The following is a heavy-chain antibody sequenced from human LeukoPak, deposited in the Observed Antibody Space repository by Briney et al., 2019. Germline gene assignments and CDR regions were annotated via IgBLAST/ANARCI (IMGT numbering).Heavy chain of an antibody. CDR2: IIPIFGTA. J-gene: IGHJ6*02. CDR3: ARVSPRHPYGMDV. V-gene: IGHV1-69*01. Sequence: ASVKVSCKASGGTFSSYAISWVRQAPGRGLEWMGGIIPIFGTANYAQKFQGRVTITADESTSTAYMELSSLRSEDTAVYYCARVSPRHPYGMDVWGQGTTVTVSS. CDR1: GGTFSSYA.